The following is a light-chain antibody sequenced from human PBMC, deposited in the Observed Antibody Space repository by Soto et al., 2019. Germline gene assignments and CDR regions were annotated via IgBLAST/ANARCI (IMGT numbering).Light chain of an antibody. CDR1: QSISSW. Sequence: EIQMTQSPSTLSLSVGDRVTLTCRASQSISSWLAWYQQKPEKAPKLLIYAACRLQSGVASSFSGSGSGTDFTLTISSLQAEDFVTYYCQQSYSTPITFGQGTRLEIK. CDR2: AAC. CDR3: QQSYSTPIT. V-gene: IGKV1-39*01. J-gene: IGKJ5*01.